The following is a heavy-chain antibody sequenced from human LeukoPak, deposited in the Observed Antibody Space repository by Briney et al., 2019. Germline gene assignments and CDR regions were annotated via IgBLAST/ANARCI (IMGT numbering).Heavy chain of an antibody. D-gene: IGHD6-13*01. J-gene: IGHJ4*02. CDR1: GGSISSYY. CDR3: AAGYSSSWYSIDY. V-gene: IGHV4-59*08. Sequence: SETLSLTCTVSGGSISSYYRSWIRQPPGKGLEWIGYIYYSGSTNYNPSLKSRVTISVDTSKNQFSLKLSSVTAADTAVYYCAAGYSSSWYSIDYWGQGTLVTVSS. CDR2: IYYSGST.